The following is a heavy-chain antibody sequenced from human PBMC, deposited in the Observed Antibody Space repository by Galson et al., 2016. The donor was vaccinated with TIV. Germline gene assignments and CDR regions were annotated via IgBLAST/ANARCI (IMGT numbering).Heavy chain of an antibody. Sequence: SVKVSCKASGYTFSTYGMRWVRQAPGQGPEWMGLISAYGPNINYAQKFQGRVTMTTDTSTSTAYMELRSLTSDDTAIYYCARAPRRTEVRFHYEGQGNLVTVSS. CDR2: ISAYGPNI. CDR1: GYTFSTYG. CDR3: ARAPRRTEVRFHY. D-gene: IGHD3-10*01. J-gene: IGHJ4*02. V-gene: IGHV1-18*01.